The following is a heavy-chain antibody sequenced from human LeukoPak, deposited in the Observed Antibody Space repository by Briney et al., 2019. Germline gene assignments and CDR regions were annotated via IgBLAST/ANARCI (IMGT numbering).Heavy chain of an antibody. V-gene: IGHV4-4*02. D-gene: IGHD6-13*01. CDR3: ARRSIAAARGYFDY. CDR2: IYHSGST. Sequence: PSETVSLTCAVSGGSISSSNWWSWVRQPPGKGLEWIGEIYHSGSTNYNPSLKSRVTISVDKSKNQFSLKLSSVTAADTAVYYCARRSIAAARGYFDYWGQGTLVTVSS. CDR1: GGSISSSNW. J-gene: IGHJ4*02.